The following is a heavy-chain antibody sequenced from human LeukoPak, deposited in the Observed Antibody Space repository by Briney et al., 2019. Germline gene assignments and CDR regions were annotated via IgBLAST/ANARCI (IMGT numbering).Heavy chain of an antibody. CDR1: GYTFTSYG. D-gene: IGHD2-2*01. V-gene: IGHV1-18*01. Sequence: ASVKVSCKASGYTFTSYGISWVRQAPGQGLEWMGWISAYNGNTNYAQKLQGRVTMTTDTSTSTAYVELRSLRSDDTAVYYCAREVIVVVPAAPTAYYGMDVWGQGTTATVSS. CDR2: ISAYNGNT. J-gene: IGHJ6*02. CDR3: AREVIVVVPAAPTAYYGMDV.